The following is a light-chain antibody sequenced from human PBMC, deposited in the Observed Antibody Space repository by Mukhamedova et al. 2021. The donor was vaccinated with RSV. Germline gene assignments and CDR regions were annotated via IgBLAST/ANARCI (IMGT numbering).Light chain of an antibody. CDR1: SVSSN. V-gene: IGKV3-15*01. CDR3: QQRSNWPPIT. J-gene: IGKJ5*01. Sequence: SVSSNLAWYQQKPGQAPRLLIYGASTRATGIPARFSGSGSGTEFTLTISSLEPEDFAVYYCQQRSNWPPITFGQGTRLEIK. CDR2: GAS.